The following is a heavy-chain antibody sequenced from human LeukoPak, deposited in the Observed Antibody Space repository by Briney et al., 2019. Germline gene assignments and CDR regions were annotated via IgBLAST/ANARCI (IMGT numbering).Heavy chain of an antibody. Sequence: PGGSLRLSGVGSGFAFHNYAMHWVRRPPGKGLDWVSAINWNSDTKAYADSVKGRFTISRDRARNSLYLQMDSLRPEDTALYYCAKDTGGNGAYFYAMDVWGQGTSVTVSS. CDR1: GFAFHNYA. CDR2: INWNSDTK. V-gene: IGHV3-9*01. D-gene: IGHD4-23*01. J-gene: IGHJ6*02. CDR3: AKDTGGNGAYFYAMDV.